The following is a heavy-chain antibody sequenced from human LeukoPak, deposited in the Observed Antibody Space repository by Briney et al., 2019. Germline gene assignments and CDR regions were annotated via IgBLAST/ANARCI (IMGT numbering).Heavy chain of an antibody. CDR1: GFTFSSYG. CDR2: ISYDGSNK. V-gene: IGHV3-30*18. J-gene: IGHJ4*02. D-gene: IGHD6-13*01. Sequence: PGRSLRLSCAASGFTFSSYGMHWVRQAPGKGLEWVAFISYDGSNKYYADSVKGRFTISRNNSKNTLYLQMNSLRAEDTDVYYCAKGYSSSWYGDLFYYWGQGTLVSVSS. CDR3: AKGYSSSWYGDLFYY.